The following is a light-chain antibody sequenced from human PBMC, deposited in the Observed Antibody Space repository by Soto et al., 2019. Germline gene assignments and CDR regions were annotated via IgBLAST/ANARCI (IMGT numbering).Light chain of an antibody. Sequence: VLTQSPGTQSLSPGERGTLSCRASQTINSVHLAWYQQKPGQAPRLLIFRASSRATGIPDRFSGSGSGTDFTLTISRLEPEDFAVYYCQHYDGSPLTFGGGTKVEIK. CDR1: QTINSVH. CDR2: RAS. J-gene: IGKJ4*01. V-gene: IGKV3-20*01. CDR3: QHYDGSPLT.